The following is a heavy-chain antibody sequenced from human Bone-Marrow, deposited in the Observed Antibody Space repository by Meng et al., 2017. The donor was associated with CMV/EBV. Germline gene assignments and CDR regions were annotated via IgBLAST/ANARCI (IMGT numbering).Heavy chain of an antibody. J-gene: IGHJ3*02. CDR2: IYYSGST. D-gene: IGHD1-26*01. CDR3: ARSSLYRRDAFDI. CDR1: GGSISSYY. V-gene: IGHV4-59*01. Sequence: SETLSLTCTVSGGSISSYYWSWIRQPPGKGLEWIGYIYYSGSTNYNPSLKSRVTISVDTSKNQFSLKLSSVTAADTAVYYCARSSLYRRDAFDIWGQGTMVTVSS.